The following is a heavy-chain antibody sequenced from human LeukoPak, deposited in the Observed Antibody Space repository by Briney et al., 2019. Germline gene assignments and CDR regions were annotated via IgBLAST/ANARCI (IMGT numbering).Heavy chain of an antibody. CDR2: IRSDGSAT. CDR1: EFSFSSYW. CDR3: AMDINGDLFHV. J-gene: IGHJ4*02. D-gene: IGHD2-2*03. V-gene: IGHV3-74*01. Sequence: PGGSLRLSCAGSEFSFSSYWMHWVRQPPEKGLEWVFSIRSDGSATAYTDSVKGRFSMSTDSAKYTASLHMNSLRVEDTAMYYCAMDINGDLFHVWGQGTPVTVSS.